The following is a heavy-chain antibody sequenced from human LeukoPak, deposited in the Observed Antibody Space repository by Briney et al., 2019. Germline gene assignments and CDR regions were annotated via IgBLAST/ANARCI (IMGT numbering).Heavy chain of an antibody. V-gene: IGHV1-2*02. Sequence: ASVKVSCKTSGYTFTDYYMHWVRQAPGQGLEWMGWINPKSGDTNSAQKFQGRVTMTRDTSISTADMELTRLRYDDTAVYYCAKLSCTSISCHNDYWGQGTPVTVSS. J-gene: IGHJ4*02. CDR1: GYTFTDYY. CDR3: AKLSCTSISCHNDY. D-gene: IGHD2-2*01. CDR2: INPKSGDT.